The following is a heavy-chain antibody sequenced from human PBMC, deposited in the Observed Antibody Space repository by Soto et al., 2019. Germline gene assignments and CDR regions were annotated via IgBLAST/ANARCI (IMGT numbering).Heavy chain of an antibody. D-gene: IGHD3-9*01. Sequence: EVQLVESGGNLVQPGGSLRLSCAASGFTFTSYWMHWVRQPPGMGLMWVARINTEGSSTSYADAVKGRFTISRDNSKNTLYLEMNSLRVEDTAVYYCARKDILTGLDYWGQGTLVSVSS. CDR2: INTEGSST. J-gene: IGHJ4*02. V-gene: IGHV3-74*01. CDR1: GFTFTSYW. CDR3: ARKDILTGLDY.